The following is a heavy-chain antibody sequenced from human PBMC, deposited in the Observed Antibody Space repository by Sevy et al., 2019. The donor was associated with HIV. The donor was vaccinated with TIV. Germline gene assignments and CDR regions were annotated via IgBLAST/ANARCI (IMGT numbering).Heavy chain of an antibody. CDR3: ATDLFSSSSADVFDI. J-gene: IGHJ3*02. Sequence: GGSPRLSCAASGLTFSTYWMNWVRQAPGKGLEWVAHIKQDGSGKNYVDSVKGRFTISRDNARNSLFLELNSLKVEDTAVYYCATDLFSSSSADVFDIWGQWTMVTVSS. V-gene: IGHV3-7*01. D-gene: IGHD6-6*01. CDR2: IKQDGSGK. CDR1: GLTFSTYW.